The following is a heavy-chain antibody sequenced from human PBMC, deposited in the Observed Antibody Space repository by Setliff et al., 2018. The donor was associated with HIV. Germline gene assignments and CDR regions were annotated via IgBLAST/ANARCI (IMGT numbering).Heavy chain of an antibody. V-gene: IGHV4-39*07. CDR3: ARVAVAGTTFDVFDI. CDR2: FYYSGNT. J-gene: IGHJ3*02. Sequence: SETLSLTCTVSGGSISSSSYYWGWIRQPPGKGLEWIGSFYYSGNTYYNPSLKSRVTISVDASRNQFSLKLNSVTAADTAVYYCARVAVAGTTFDVFDIWGQGTMVTVSS. CDR1: GGSISSSSYY. D-gene: IGHD6-19*01.